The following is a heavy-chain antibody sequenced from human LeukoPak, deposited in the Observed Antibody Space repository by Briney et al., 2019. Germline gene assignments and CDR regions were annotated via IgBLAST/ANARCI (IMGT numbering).Heavy chain of an antibody. J-gene: IGHJ4*02. V-gene: IGHV3-23*01. Sequence: GGSLRLSCAASGFTFSSYAMSWVRQAPGKGLEWVSGMSGSGGTTYYADSVKGRFTISRDNSENTLYLQMNSLRAEDTAVYYCAKDQGGPFDYWGQGTLVTVSS. CDR1: GFTFSSYA. CDR2: MSGSGGTT. CDR3: AKDQGGPFDY.